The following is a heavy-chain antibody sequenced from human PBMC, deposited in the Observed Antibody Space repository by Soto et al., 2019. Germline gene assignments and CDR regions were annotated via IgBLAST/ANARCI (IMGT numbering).Heavy chain of an antibody. CDR1: NESFSVYY. Sequence: KPSETLSLTCAVYNESFSVYYWTWIRQPPGRGLEWIGEINHSGSTNYNPSLKSRVTISLDTSKNHFYLKLSSVTAADTAVYYCARDSTRRGTCDIWGQGTMVTVSS. D-gene: IGHD2-2*01. J-gene: IGHJ3*02. CDR3: ARDSTRRGTCDI. V-gene: IGHV4-34*01. CDR2: INHSGST.